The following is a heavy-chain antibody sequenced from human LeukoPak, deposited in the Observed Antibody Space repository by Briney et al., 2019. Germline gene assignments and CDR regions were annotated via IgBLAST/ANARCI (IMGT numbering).Heavy chain of an antibody. Sequence: ASVKVSCKASGYTFTSYGISWVRQAPGQGLEWMGWISAYNGNTNYAQKLQGRVTMTTDTSTSTAYVELRSLRSDDTAVYYCARYRDSSGYCFDYWGQGTLVTVSS. CDR3: ARYRDSSGYCFDY. D-gene: IGHD3-22*01. CDR2: ISAYNGNT. CDR1: GYTFTSYG. V-gene: IGHV1-18*01. J-gene: IGHJ4*02.